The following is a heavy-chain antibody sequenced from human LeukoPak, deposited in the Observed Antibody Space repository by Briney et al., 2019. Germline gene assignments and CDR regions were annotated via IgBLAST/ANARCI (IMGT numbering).Heavy chain of an antibody. CDR2: ISGSGGST. J-gene: IGHJ4*02. CDR1: GFTFSSYA. V-gene: IGHV3-23*01. D-gene: IGHD3-22*01. Sequence: GGFLRLSCAASGFTFSSYAMSWVRQAPGKGLEWVSAISGSGGSTYYADSVKGRFTISRDNSKNTLYLQMNSLRAEDTAVYYCAKVHYYDSSGEPFDYWGQGTLVTVSS. CDR3: AKVHYYDSSGEPFDY.